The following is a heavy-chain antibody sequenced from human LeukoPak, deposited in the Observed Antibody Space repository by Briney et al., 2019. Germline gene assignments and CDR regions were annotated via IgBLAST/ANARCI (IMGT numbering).Heavy chain of an antibody. J-gene: IGHJ4*02. Sequence: AGGSLRLSCAASGFTFSSYAMSWVRQAPGKGLEWVSAISGSGSTYYADSVKGRFTISRDNSKNTLYLQMNSLRAEDTAVYYCATPVTYFDYWGQGTLVTVSS. CDR3: ATPVTYFDY. V-gene: IGHV3-23*01. CDR1: GFTFSSYA. D-gene: IGHD2-21*02. CDR2: ISGSGST.